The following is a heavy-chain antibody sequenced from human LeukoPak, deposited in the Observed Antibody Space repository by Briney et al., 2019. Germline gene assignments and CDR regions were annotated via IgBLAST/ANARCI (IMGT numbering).Heavy chain of an antibody. V-gene: IGHV3-23*01. CDR2: ITASGSST. D-gene: IGHD6-13*01. Sequence: PGGSLRLSCAASGFTFRSYAMNWVRQAPGKGLEWVSGITASGSSTYYADSVKGRFTISRDNSKNTLYLQMNSLRAEDTAVYFCAKGRYSNSWYYFDYWGQGTLVTVSS. CDR1: GFTFRSYA. CDR3: AKGRYSNSWYYFDY. J-gene: IGHJ4*02.